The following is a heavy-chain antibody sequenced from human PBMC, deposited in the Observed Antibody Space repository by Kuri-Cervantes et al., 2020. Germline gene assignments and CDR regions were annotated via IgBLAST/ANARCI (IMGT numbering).Heavy chain of an antibody. V-gene: IGHV1-18*04. CDR3: ARGIPAGWRNSHVSWFDP. D-gene: IGHD4-23*01. J-gene: IGHJ5*02. CDR2: ISAYNGNT. CDR1: GYTFTGYY. Sequence: ASVKVSCKASGYTFTGYYMHWVRQAPGQGLEWMGWISAYNGNTNYAQKLQGRVTMTTDTSTSTAYMELSSLRSEDTAVYYCARGIPAGWRNSHVSWFDPWGQGTLVTVSS.